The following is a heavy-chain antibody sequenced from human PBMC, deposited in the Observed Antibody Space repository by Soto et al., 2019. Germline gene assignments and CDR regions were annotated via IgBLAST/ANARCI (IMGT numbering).Heavy chain of an antibody. J-gene: IGHJ3*02. CDR1: GGSFSGYY. Sequence: PSETLSLTCAVYGGSFSGYYWSWIRQPPGKGLEWIGEINHSGSTNYDPSLKSRVTISVDTSKNQFSLKLSSVTAADTAVYYCATTVTHYAFDIWGQGTMVTVSS. D-gene: IGHD4-17*01. CDR3: ATTVTHYAFDI. CDR2: INHSGST. V-gene: IGHV4-34*01.